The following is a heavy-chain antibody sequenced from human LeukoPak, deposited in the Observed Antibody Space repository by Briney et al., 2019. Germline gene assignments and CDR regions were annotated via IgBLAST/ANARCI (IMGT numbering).Heavy chain of an antibody. V-gene: IGHV3-7*01. D-gene: IGHD6-19*01. CDR1: RFTLSNYW. J-gene: IGHJ4*02. CDR2: IKQDGSET. CDR3: ARQRGSGCLDY. Sequence: GGSLRLSCAAPRFTLSNYWMSWVRQAPGKGLEWVANIKQDGSETYYVDSVKGRFTISRDNAKNSLSLQMNSLRAEDTAVYYCARQRGSGCLDYWGQGNLVTVSS.